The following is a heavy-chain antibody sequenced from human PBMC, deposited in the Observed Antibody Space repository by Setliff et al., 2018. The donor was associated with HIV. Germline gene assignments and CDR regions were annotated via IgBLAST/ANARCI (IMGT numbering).Heavy chain of an antibody. CDR3: AREWSYGAFDTFDV. D-gene: IGHD5-18*01. V-gene: IGHV4-34*01. CDR2: INHSGST. CDR1: GGSFSAYY. J-gene: IGHJ3*01. Sequence: KTSETLSLTCAVYGGSFSAYYWSWIRQPPGKGLEWIGEINHSGSTNYNPSLKTRVTIMVDTPKNQFSLKLGSVTAADTAVYYCAREWSYGAFDTFDVWGQGTMVTVSS.